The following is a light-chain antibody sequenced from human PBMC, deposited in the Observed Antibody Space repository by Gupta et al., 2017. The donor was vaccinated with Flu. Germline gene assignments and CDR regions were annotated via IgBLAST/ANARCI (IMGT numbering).Light chain of an antibody. CDR3: SSYTSSSTWV. Sequence: QSSLPQPASVSGSPGQSITISCTGTSSDVGGYNYVSWYQQHPGKAPKRMIYEVSKRPSGVSNRFSGSKSGNTASLTISGLQAEGEADYYCSSYTSSSTWVFGGGTKLTVL. CDR1: SSDVGGYNY. J-gene: IGLJ3*02. V-gene: IGLV2-14*01. CDR2: EVS.